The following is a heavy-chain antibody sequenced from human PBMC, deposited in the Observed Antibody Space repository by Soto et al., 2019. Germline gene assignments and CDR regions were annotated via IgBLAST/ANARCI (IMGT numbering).Heavy chain of an antibody. CDR3: ANRGYSYGYHY. V-gene: IGHV3-23*01. CDR2: ISGSGGST. J-gene: IGHJ4*02. CDR1: GFTVSSYA. D-gene: IGHD5-18*01. Sequence: PGGSLRLACAASGFTVSSYAMSWVRQAPGKGLEWVSAISGSGGSTYYADSVKGRFTISRDNSKNTLYLQMNSLRAEDTAVYYCANRGYSYGYHYWGQGTLVTVSS.